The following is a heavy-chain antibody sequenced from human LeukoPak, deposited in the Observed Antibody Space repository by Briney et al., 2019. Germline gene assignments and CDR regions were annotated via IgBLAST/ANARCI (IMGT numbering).Heavy chain of an antibody. CDR3: AIGGRFLSAWFDP. Sequence: SETLSLTCAVYGGSFSGYYWSWIRQPPGKGLEWIGEINHSGSTNYNPSLKSRVTISVDTSKNQFSLKLSSVTAADTAVYYCAIGGRFLSAWFDPWGQGTLVTVSS. J-gene: IGHJ5*02. CDR2: INHSGST. CDR1: GGSFSGYY. V-gene: IGHV4-34*01. D-gene: IGHD3-3*01.